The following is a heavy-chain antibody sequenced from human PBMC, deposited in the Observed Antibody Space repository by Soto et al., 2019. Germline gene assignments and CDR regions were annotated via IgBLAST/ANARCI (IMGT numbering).Heavy chain of an antibody. D-gene: IGHD6-13*01. V-gene: IGHV1-46*01. Sequence: QMQLVQSGAEVKKPGASVKGSCKASGYTFTRHYIHWVRQAPGQGLEWMGIINSSGGHTYYAQKFQGRVALISNTPTSTVYLELSSLRSEDTAVYYCARDLLAAGSDALDIWGQGTMVTVSS. CDR1: GYTFTRHY. J-gene: IGHJ3*02. CDR2: INSSGGHT. CDR3: ARDLLAAGSDALDI.